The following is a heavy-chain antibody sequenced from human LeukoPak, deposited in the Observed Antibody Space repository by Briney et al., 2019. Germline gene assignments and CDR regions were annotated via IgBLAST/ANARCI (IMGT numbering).Heavy chain of an antibody. CDR2: INHSGST. D-gene: IGHD3-22*01. CDR3: ARGGGYYSSDDWFDR. V-gene: IGHV4-34*01. CDR1: GGSFSVYY. Sequence: PSGTLSLTCAVYGGSFSVYYWSWIRQPPGKGLEWIGEINHSGSTDYNPSLKSRDHISVDTSKNPFSLKLSSLTAADTAVYYCARGGGYYSSDDWFDRWGQGTLVTVSS. J-gene: IGHJ5*02.